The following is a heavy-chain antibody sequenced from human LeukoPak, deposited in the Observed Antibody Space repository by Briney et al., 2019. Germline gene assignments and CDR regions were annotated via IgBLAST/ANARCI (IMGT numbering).Heavy chain of an antibody. D-gene: IGHD6-13*01. CDR2: ISWDGGST. CDR1: RFNFYDYA. CDR3: AKSADPDSSSWYNWFDL. J-gene: IGHJ5*02. Sequence: PGGYLMLSCAGSRFNFYDYAMERVRQAPGKGLERVYLISWDGGSTYYADSVKGRFTISRDNSKNSLYLQMNSLRTEDTALYYCAKSADPDSSSWYNWFDLWGQGTLVTVSS. V-gene: IGHV3-43*02.